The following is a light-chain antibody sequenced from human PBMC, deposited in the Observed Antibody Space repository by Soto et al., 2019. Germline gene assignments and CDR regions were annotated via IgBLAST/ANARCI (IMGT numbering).Light chain of an antibody. Sequence: DIQMTQSPSTLSASVGDRVTITCRASQSISSWIAWYQQIPGKAPKLLIYKASSLETGVPSRFSGSGSGTEFTLTISSLQPDDFATYYCQQYNSYSPLTFGGGTKVEIK. CDR3: QQYNSYSPLT. CDR1: QSISSW. J-gene: IGKJ4*01. CDR2: KAS. V-gene: IGKV1-5*03.